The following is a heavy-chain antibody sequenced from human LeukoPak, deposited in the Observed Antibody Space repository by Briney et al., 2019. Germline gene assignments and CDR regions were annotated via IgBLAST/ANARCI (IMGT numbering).Heavy chain of an antibody. Sequence: ASVTVSFTASGYTFTSYGISWVRQAPGQGLEWMGWISAYNGNTNYAQKLQGRVTMTTDTSTSTAYMELRSLRSDDTAVYYCARDQQQLVPPDYWGQGTLVTVSS. CDR1: GYTFTSYG. D-gene: IGHD6-13*01. CDR2: ISAYNGNT. CDR3: ARDQQQLVPPDY. J-gene: IGHJ4*02. V-gene: IGHV1-18*01.